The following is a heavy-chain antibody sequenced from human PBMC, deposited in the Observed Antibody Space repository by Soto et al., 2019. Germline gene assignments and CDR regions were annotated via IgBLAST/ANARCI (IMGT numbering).Heavy chain of an antibody. V-gene: IGHV4-59*01. D-gene: IGHD3-9*01. Sequence: SETLSLTCTVSGGSISSYYWSWIRQPPGEGLEWIGYIYYSGSTNYNPSLKSRVTISVDTSKNQFSLKLSSVTAADTAVYYCARVRYPRWFDPWGQGTLVTVSS. J-gene: IGHJ5*02. CDR1: GGSISSYY. CDR2: IYYSGST. CDR3: ARVRYPRWFDP.